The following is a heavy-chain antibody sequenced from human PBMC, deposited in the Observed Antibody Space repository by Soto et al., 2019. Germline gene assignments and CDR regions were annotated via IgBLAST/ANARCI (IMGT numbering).Heavy chain of an antibody. CDR1: GFTFSSYS. CDR2: ISSSSSYI. D-gene: IGHD4-17*01. CDR3: ARADGMTTGVYGMDV. J-gene: IGHJ6*02. V-gene: IGHV3-21*01. Sequence: EVQLVESGGGLVKPGGSLRLSCAASGFTFSSYSMNWVRQAPGKGLEWVSSISSSSSYIYYADSVKGRFTISRDNAKNSLYLQMNSLRAEDTAVYYCARADGMTTGVYGMDVWGQGTTVTVSS.